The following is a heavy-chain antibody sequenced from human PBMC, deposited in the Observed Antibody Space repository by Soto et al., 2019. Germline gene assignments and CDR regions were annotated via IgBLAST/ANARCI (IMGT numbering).Heavy chain of an antibody. V-gene: IGHV4-4*07. D-gene: IGHD6-13*01. CDR1: GGSISTND. CDR2: IYTSATT. Sequence: SETLSLTCSVPGGSISTNDWTWIRQRAGKGLEWIGRIYTSATTNYNPSLKRRVTISIDPSRNQLSLSLAAVTGAHTAPYFTVRQRTYSSSWYDYWGQGTRGTVS. J-gene: IGHJ4*02. CDR3: VRQRTYSSSWYDY.